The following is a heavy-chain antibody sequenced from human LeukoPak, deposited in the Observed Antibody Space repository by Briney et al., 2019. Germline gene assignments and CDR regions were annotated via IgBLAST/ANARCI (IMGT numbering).Heavy chain of an antibody. J-gene: IGHJ3*02. CDR2: ISGSGGST. V-gene: IGHV3-23*01. Sequence: GGSLRLSCAASGFTFSSYAMSWVRQAPGKGLEWVSAISGSGGSTYYADSVKGRFTISRDNSKNTLYVQMNSLRAEDTALYYCAIAHCSGGSCYSFGAFDIWGHGTMVTVSS. CDR3: AIAHCSGGSCYSFGAFDI. CDR1: GFTFSSYA. D-gene: IGHD2-15*01.